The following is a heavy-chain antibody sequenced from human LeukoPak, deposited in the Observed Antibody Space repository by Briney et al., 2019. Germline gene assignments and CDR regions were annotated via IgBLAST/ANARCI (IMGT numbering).Heavy chain of an antibody. Sequence: GGSPRLSCTASGFTFGDYAVSWVRQAPGKGLEWVGFIRSKAYGGTTEYAASVKGRFTISRDDSKSIAYLQMNSLKTEDTAVYYCTRDSYYYDSSGPEDIDYWGQGTLVTVSS. CDR1: GFTFGDYA. D-gene: IGHD3-22*01. CDR3: TRDSYYYDSSGPEDIDY. V-gene: IGHV3-49*04. CDR2: IRSKAYGGTT. J-gene: IGHJ4*02.